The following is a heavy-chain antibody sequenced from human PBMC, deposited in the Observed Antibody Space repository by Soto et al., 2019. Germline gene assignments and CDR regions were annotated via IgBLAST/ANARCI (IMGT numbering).Heavy chain of an antibody. CDR3: AAELGFGKLSVV. V-gene: IGHV1-69*01. D-gene: IGHD3-10*01. CDR2: IIPLFGTT. CDR1: GDTFKNCV. J-gene: IGHJ6*02. Sequence: QVQVVQSGVEVRRPGSSVKVSCKASGDTFKNCVISWVRQAPGPGLEWMGGIIPLFGTTDFAQRFQGRLTITTDESTTTASMDLSRLRSEDTATYYCAAELGFGKLSVVWGQGTTVIVSS.